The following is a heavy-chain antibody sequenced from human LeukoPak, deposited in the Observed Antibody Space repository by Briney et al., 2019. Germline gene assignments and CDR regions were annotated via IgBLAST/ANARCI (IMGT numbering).Heavy chain of an antibody. CDR3: ASGSSGWLH. J-gene: IGHJ4*02. CDR1: GGSVSSGSYY. CDR2: IYYSGST. Sequence: RTSETLSLTCTVSGGSVSSGSYYWSWIRQPPGKGLEWIGYIYYSGSTNYNPSLKSRVTISVDTSKNQFSLKLSSVTAADTAVYYCASGSSGWLHWGQGTLVTVSS. D-gene: IGHD6-19*01. V-gene: IGHV4-61*01.